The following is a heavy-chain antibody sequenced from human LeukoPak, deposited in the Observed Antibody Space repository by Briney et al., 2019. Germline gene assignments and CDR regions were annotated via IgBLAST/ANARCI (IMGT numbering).Heavy chain of an antibody. CDR2: ISGSNNYI. J-gene: IGHJ6*02. D-gene: IGHD5-18*01. Sequence: GGSLRLSCAASGFTFSSYIMNWVRQAPGKGLEWVSSISGSNNYIYYADSVKGRFTISRDNAKNSLYLQMDSLRADDTAVYYCARGYTHGLDVWGQGTTVTV. CDR1: GFTFSSYI. CDR3: ARGYTHGLDV. V-gene: IGHV3-21*01.